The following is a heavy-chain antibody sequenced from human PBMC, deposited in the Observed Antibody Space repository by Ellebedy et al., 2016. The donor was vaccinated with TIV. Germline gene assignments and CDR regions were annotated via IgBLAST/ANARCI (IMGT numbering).Heavy chain of an antibody. V-gene: IGHV3-23*01. J-gene: IGHJ4*02. CDR2: ITESGGNT. CDR1: GLTFSSHA. CDR3: ARDLDKSSGWYGGAAY. Sequence: GESLKISCAASGLTFSSHAMSWVRQAPGKGLEWVSSITESGGNTYYADSVKGRFTVSRDNSMTTVYLEMNSLRAEDTALYYCARDLDKSSGWYGGAAYWGQGTQVTVSS. D-gene: IGHD6-19*01.